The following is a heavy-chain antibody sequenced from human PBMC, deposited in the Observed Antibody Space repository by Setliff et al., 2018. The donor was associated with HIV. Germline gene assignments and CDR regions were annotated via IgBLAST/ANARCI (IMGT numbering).Heavy chain of an antibody. CDR3: ARYTVGSMVDY. D-gene: IGHD5-12*01. Sequence: PSETLSLTCAVYGGSFSGYYWSWIRQPPGKGLEWIGEINDSGSTNYNPSLKSRVTMSVDTSKNQFSLKLGSVTAADTAVYYCARYTVGSMVDYWGPGTLVTVS. CDR1: GGSFSGYY. CDR2: INDSGST. J-gene: IGHJ4*02. V-gene: IGHV4-34*01.